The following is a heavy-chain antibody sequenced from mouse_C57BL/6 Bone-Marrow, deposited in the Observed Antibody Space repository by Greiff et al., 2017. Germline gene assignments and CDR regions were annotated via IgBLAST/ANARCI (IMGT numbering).Heavy chain of an antibody. CDR3: ARGIYYDYDEAWFAY. CDR1: GYTFTSYW. J-gene: IGHJ3*01. D-gene: IGHD2-4*01. CDR2: IYPGSGST. V-gene: IGHV1-55*01. Sequence: QVQLQQSGAELVKPGASVKMSCKASGYTFTSYWITWVKQRPGQGLEWIGDIYPGSGSTNYNEKFKSKATLTVDTSSSTAYMQLSSLTSEDSAVYYCARGIYYDYDEAWFAYWGQGTLVTVSA.